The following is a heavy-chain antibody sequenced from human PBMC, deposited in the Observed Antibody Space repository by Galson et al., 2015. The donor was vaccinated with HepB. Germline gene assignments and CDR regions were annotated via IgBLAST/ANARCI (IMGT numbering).Heavy chain of an antibody. CDR2: ISGTGGST. CDR3: AKAMTTVVYWYFDL. Sequence: SLRLSCAASGFTFSSFAMSWVRQAPGKGLEWVSAISGTGGSTYYADSVKGRFTISRDNSENTLYLQMNSLRAEDTAVYYCAKAMTTVVYWYFDLWGRGTLVTVSS. CDR1: GFTFSSFA. V-gene: IGHV3-23*01. D-gene: IGHD4-23*01. J-gene: IGHJ2*01.